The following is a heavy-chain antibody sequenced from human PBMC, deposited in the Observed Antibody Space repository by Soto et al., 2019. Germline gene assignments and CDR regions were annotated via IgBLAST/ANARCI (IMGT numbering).Heavy chain of an antibody. CDR1: GFTFDDYA. D-gene: IGHD3-10*01. Sequence: GGSLRLSCAASGFTFDDYAMHWVRQAPGKGLEWVSGISWNSGSTYYADSVKGRFTISRDNSKNTLYLQMNSLRAEDTAVYYCAKDLDYYGSGSYYSYYYYYGMDVWGQGTTVTVSS. V-gene: IGHV3-23*01. CDR3: AKDLDYYGSGSYYSYYYYYGMDV. J-gene: IGHJ6*02. CDR2: ISWNSGST.